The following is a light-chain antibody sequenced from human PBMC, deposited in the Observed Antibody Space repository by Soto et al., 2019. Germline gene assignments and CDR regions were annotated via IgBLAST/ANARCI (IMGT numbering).Light chain of an antibody. CDR2: LGS. J-gene: IGKJ1*01. CDR1: QSLLHTNGYNY. CDR3: MQALQRPWT. V-gene: IGKV2-28*01. Sequence: DIVMTQSALSLPVTPGEPASISCRSSQSLLHTNGYNYLDWYLQKPGQSPQLLIYLGSTRASGVPDRFSGRGSGTDFSLKISRVEAEDVGVYYCMQALQRPWTFGQGTKVEIK.